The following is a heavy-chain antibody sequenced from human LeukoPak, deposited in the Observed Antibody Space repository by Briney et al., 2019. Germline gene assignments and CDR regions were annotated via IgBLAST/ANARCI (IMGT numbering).Heavy chain of an antibody. J-gene: IGHJ4*02. CDR1: GGSISSSSYY. Sequence: SETLSLTCTVSGGSISSSSYYWSWIRQPPGKGLEWIGYIYYSGSTNYNPSLKSRVTISVDTSKNQFSLKLSSVTAADTAVYYCARGKYYYDSSGYYSFDYWGQGTLVTVSS. CDR3: ARGKYYYDSSGYYSFDY. CDR2: IYYSGST. D-gene: IGHD3-22*01. V-gene: IGHV4-61*01.